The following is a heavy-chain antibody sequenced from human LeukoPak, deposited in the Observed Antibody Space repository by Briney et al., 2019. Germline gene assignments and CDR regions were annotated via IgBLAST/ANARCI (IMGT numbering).Heavy chain of an antibody. CDR2: IYYSGST. CDR3: ARHSPYYYDSSGYYPWYFDY. D-gene: IGHD3-22*01. J-gene: IGHJ4*02. CDR1: GGSISSYY. Sequence: SETLSLTCTVSGGSISSYYWSWIRQPPGKGLEWIGYIYYSGSTNYNPSLKSRVTISVDTSKNQFSLKLSSVTAADTAVYYCARHSPYYYDSSGYYPWYFDYWGQGTLVTVSS. V-gene: IGHV4-59*08.